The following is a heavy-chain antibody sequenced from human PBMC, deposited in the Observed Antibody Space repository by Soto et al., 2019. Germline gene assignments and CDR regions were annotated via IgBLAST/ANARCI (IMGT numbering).Heavy chain of an antibody. V-gene: IGHV4-4*02. J-gene: IGHJ6*02. D-gene: IGHD3-10*01. CDR3: ARQGSGSYYDPNLYGMDV. Sequence: SETLSLTCAVSGGSISSSNWWSWVRQPPGKGLEWIGEIYHSGSTNYNPSLKSRVTISVDKSKNQFSLKLSSVTAADTAVYYCARQGSGSYYDPNLYGMDVWGQGTTVTVSS. CDR2: IYHSGST. CDR1: GGSISSSNW.